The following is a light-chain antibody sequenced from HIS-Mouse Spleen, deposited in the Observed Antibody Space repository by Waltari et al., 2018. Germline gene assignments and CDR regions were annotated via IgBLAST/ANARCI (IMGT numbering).Light chain of an antibody. CDR3: CSYAGSSTVV. Sequence: QSALTQPASVSGSPGQSITISCTVTSSDVGSYNLVPWYQQHPGKAPKRMIYEGSKRPSGVSNRFSGSKSGNTASLTISGLQAEDEADYYCCSYAGSSTVVVGGGTKLTVL. J-gene: IGLJ2*01. V-gene: IGLV2-23*01. CDR1: SSDVGSYNL. CDR2: EGS.